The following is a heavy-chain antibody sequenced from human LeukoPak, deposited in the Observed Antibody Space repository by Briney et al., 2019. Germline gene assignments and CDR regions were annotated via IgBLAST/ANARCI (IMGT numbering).Heavy chain of an antibody. CDR3: AKGGTLTAYFDY. CDR2: TSSSGGST. Sequence: GGSLRLSCAASGFTFSSYAMSWVRQAPGKGLEWVSATSSSGGSTYYADSVKGRFTISRDNSKNTLYLQMNSLRAEDTAVYYCAKGGTLTAYFDYWGQGTLVTVSS. CDR1: GFTFSSYA. V-gene: IGHV3-23*01. D-gene: IGHD5-18*01. J-gene: IGHJ4*02.